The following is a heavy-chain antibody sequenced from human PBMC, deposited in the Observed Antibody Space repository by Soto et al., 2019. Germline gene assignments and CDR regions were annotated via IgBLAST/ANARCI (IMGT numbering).Heavy chain of an antibody. CDR1: GYTFTGHY. CDR3: GRGRSGQIVVFY. D-gene: IGHD1-26*01. Sequence: ASVKVSCKASGYTFTGHYIHWVRQAPEQGPEWMGEIGPESGATRYAQRFQGRVTMTRDMSITTVYMELNNLSPGDTAVYYCGRGRSGQIVVFYWGQGTPVTVSS. J-gene: IGHJ4*02. CDR2: IGPESGAT. V-gene: IGHV1-2*02.